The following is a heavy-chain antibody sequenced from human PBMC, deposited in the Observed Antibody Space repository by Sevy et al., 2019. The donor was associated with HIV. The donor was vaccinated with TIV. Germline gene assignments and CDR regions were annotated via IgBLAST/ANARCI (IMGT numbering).Heavy chain of an antibody. CDR2: IYYSGST. Sequence: SKTLSLTCTVSGGSISSSSYYWGWIRQPPGKGLEWIGSIYYSGSTCYNPSLKSRVTISVDTSKNQFSLNLSSVTAADTAVYYCASRLYCSGGSCPPGAFDIWGQGTMVTVSS. J-gene: IGHJ3*02. V-gene: IGHV4-39*01. CDR3: ASRLYCSGGSCPPGAFDI. D-gene: IGHD2-15*01. CDR1: GGSISSSSYY.